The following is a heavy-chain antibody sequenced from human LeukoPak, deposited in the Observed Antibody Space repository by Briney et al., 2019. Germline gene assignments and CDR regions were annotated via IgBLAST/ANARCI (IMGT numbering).Heavy chain of an antibody. J-gene: IGHJ4*02. CDR3: AKSITGYSSGGFDY. V-gene: IGHV3-23*01. CDR1: RFTFNSYA. CDR2: ISGSGGST. Sequence: GGSLRLSCAASRFTFNSYAMSWVRQAPGKGLEWVSAISGSGGSTYYAASVKGQFTISRDNSKNTLYLQMNSLRAEDTAVYYCAKSITGYSSGGFDYWGQVTLVTVSS. D-gene: IGHD6-19*01.